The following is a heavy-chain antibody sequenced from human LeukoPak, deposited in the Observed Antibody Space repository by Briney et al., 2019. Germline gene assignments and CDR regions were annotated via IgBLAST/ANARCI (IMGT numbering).Heavy chain of an antibody. CDR1: GITFSSNW. D-gene: IGHD2-2*02. V-gene: IGHV3-7*01. Sequence: GGSLRLSCAAAGITFSSNWMSWVRQAPGKGLEWVANIKPDGNEKYYVDSVKGRFTISRDNAKNSLYLQMNSLRAEDSAVYYCARDGCTSTSCYTRGDVWGKGTMVTVSS. J-gene: IGHJ6*03. CDR3: ARDGCTSTSCYTRGDV. CDR2: IKPDGNEK.